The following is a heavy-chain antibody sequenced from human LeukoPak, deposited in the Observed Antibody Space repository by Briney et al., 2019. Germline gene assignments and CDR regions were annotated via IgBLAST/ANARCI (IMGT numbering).Heavy chain of an antibody. D-gene: IGHD3-22*01. CDR3: AVMGYYYDSSGYYYFDY. CDR2: XNPNSGGT. J-gene: IGHJ4*02. V-gene: IGHV1-2*02. Sequence: EWMGXXNPNSGGTNYAQKFQGRVTMTRDTSISTAYMELSRLRSDDTAVYYCAVMGYYYDSSGYYYFDYWGQGTLVTVSS.